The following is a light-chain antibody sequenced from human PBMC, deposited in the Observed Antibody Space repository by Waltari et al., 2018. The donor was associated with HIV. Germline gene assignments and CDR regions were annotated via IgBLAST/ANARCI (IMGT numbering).Light chain of an antibody. CDR2: KNY. CDR1: SSNIGNDN. CDR3: VGWDGSLSGYV. J-gene: IGLJ1*01. Sequence: QSVLTQPPSASGTPGQTVTISCSGSSSNIGNDNVSWYQQLPGMTPKLLIYKNYQRPSGVPDRFAGSKSGTSASLAISGLRSEDEADYYCVGWDGSLSGYVFGAGTKVTVL. V-gene: IGLV1-47*01.